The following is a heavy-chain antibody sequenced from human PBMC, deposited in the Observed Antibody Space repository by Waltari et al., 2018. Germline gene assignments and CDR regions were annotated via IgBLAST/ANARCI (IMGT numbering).Heavy chain of an antibody. D-gene: IGHD3-3*01. CDR3: AKGGDYDFWSGYYTPHYYGMDV. CDR2: ISGSGGST. CDR1: GFTFSSYA. V-gene: IGHV3-23*04. Sequence: EEQLVESGGGLVQPGGSMRLSYATSGFTFSSYAMSWVSQAAGKGMEWVSAISGSGGSTYYADSVKGRFTISRDNSKNTLYLQMNSLRAEDTAVYYCAKGGDYDFWSGYYTPHYYGMDVWGQGTTVTVSS. J-gene: IGHJ6*02.